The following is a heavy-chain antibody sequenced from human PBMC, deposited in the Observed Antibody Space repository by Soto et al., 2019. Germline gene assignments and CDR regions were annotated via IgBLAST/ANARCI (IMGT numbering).Heavy chain of an antibody. D-gene: IGHD6-13*01. CDR1: GFTFSSYA. J-gene: IGHJ4*02. CDR3: ARDWYSSSRRADY. CDR2: ISYDGSNK. V-gene: IGHV3-30-3*01. Sequence: QVQLVESGGGVVQPGRSLRLSCAASGFTFSSYAMHWVRQAPGKGLEWVAVISYDGSNKYYADSVKGRFTISRDNSKNTLYLQMNSLRAEVTAVYYCARDWYSSSRRADYWGQGTLVTVSS.